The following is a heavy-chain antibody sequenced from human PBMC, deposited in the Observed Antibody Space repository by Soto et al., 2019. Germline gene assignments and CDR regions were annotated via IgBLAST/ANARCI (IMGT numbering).Heavy chain of an antibody. D-gene: IGHD1-26*01. V-gene: IGHV5-51*01. J-gene: IGHJ4*02. CDR3: ARGPPADH. CDR2: IYPDGSET. Sequence: VASLRISWKVSGYSFTNYWIGWVRQTPGKGLEWMGIIYPDGSETRYSPSFQGQVTISADKSISTAYLQWSSLKASDTAMYYCARGPPADHWGQGTLVTVSS. CDR1: GYSFTNYW.